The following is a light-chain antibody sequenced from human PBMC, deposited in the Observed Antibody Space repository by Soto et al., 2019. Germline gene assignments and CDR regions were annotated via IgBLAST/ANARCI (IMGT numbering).Light chain of an antibody. CDR2: GVS. V-gene: IGKV3-20*01. Sequence: EIVLTQSPGTLSLSPGQRATLSCRASQSVSSSYLAWYQQKPGQAPRLLIYGVSSRATGIPDRFSGSGSGTDFSLTISRLETEELAVNYCFHYGTSPLTFGQGTKVGIK. CDR1: QSVSSSY. J-gene: IGKJ1*01. CDR3: FHYGTSPLT.